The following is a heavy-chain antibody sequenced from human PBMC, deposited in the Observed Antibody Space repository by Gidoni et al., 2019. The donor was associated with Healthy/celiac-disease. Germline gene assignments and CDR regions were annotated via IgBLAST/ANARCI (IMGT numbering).Heavy chain of an antibody. V-gene: IGHV1-3*01. J-gene: IGHJ4*02. D-gene: IGHD6-13*01. Sequence: MGWINAGNGNTKYSQKFQGRVTITRDTSASTAYMELSSLRSEDTAVYYCARSPYSSSWYADYWGQGTLVTVSS. CDR2: INAGNGNT. CDR3: ARSPYSSSWYADY.